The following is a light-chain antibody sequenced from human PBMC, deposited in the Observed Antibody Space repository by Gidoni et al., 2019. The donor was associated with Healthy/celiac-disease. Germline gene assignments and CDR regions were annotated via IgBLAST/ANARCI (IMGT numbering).Light chain of an antibody. CDR3: QQYNNWPPLT. V-gene: IGKV3-15*01. Sequence: EMVMTQSPATLSVSPGERATLSCRASPSVSSTLAWYQQNPGQATRLLIYGASTRATGIPARFSGRGSGTEFTLTISILQSEDFAVSSCQQYNNWPPLTFGHATRLEIK. CDR2: GAS. J-gene: IGKJ5*01. CDR1: PSVSST.